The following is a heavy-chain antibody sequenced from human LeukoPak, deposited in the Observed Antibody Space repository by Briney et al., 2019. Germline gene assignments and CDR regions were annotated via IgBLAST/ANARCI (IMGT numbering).Heavy chain of an antibody. CDR3: ARPPRGYSYGHYFDY. J-gene: IGHJ4*02. Sequence: GGSLRLSCAASGFTFSSYWMSWVRQAPGKGLEWVANIKQDGSEKYYVDSVKGRFTISRDNAKNSLYLQMNSLRAEDTAVYYCARPPRGYSYGHYFDYWGQGTLVTVSS. V-gene: IGHV3-7*01. CDR2: IKQDGSEK. CDR1: GFTFSSYW. D-gene: IGHD5-18*01.